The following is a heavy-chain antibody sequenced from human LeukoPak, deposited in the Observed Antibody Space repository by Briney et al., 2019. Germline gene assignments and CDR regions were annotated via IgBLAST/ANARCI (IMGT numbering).Heavy chain of an antibody. Sequence: ASAKVSCKASGYTFTGYYMHWVRQAPGQGLEWMGWINPNSGGTNYAQKFQGRVTMTRDTSISTAYMELSRLRSDDTAVYYCARDPNIAAAGTWWFDPWGQGTLVTVSS. CDR2: INPNSGGT. J-gene: IGHJ5*02. CDR1: GYTFTGYY. V-gene: IGHV1-2*02. CDR3: ARDPNIAAAGTWWFDP. D-gene: IGHD6-13*01.